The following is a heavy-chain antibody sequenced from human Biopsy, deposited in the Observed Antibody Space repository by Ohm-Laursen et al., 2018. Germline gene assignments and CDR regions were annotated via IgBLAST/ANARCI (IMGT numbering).Heavy chain of an antibody. CDR2: INHSGRT. Sequence: GTLSLTCAVYGESFNGYYWSWIRQTPGKELEWIGEINHSGRTNYNPSLKSRVTISVDTSKNQFSLKVRSVTAADTAVYYCVRGVDYYDPYHYYALDVWGQGTTVTVSS. CDR3: VRGVDYYDPYHYYALDV. V-gene: IGHV4-34*01. D-gene: IGHD3-22*01. J-gene: IGHJ6*02. CDR1: GESFNGYY.